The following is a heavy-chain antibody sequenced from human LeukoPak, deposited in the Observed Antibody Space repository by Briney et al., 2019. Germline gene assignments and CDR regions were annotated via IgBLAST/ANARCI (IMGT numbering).Heavy chain of an antibody. CDR2: IYGGGDT. CDR1: GITVSSNY. J-gene: IGHJ4*02. Sequence: GGSLRLSCAASGITVSSNYMSWVRQAPGKGLEWVSVIYGGGDTYYADSAKGRFTISRDNSKNTLYLQMNSLRAEDTAVYYCARYNFYGGTPFDCWGQGTLVTVSS. CDR3: ARYNFYGGTPFDC. V-gene: IGHV3-66*01. D-gene: IGHD4-23*01.